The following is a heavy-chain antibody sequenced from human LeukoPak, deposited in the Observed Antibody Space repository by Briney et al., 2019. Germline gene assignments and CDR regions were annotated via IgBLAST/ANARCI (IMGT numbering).Heavy chain of an antibody. CDR2: ISAYNGNT. V-gene: IGHV1-18*01. CDR1: GGTFSSYA. CDR3: ARQLAYYDFWSVYY. Sequence: ASVKVSCKASGGTFSSYAISWVRQAPGQGLEWMGWISAYNGNTNYAQKLQGRVTMTTDTSTSTAYMELRSLRSDDTAVYYCARQLAYYDFWSVYYWGQGTLATVSS. J-gene: IGHJ4*02. D-gene: IGHD3-3*01.